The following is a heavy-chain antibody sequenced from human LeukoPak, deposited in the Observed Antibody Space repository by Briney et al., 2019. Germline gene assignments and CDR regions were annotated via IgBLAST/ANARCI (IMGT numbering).Heavy chain of an antibody. CDR1: GGSISSSSYY. J-gene: IGHJ4*02. CDR3: ARTGYCSGNSCYLNPIDY. V-gene: IGHV4-39*07. CDR2: INHSGST. D-gene: IGHD2-15*01. Sequence: SETLSLTCTVSGGSISSSSYYWGWIRQPPGKGLEWIGEINHSGSTNYNPSLKSRVTISVDTSKNQFSLKLTSVTAADTAVYYCARTGYCSGNSCYLNPIDYWGQGTLVTVSS.